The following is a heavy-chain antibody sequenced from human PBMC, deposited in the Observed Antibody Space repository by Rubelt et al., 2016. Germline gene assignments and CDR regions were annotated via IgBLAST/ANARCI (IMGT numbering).Heavy chain of an antibody. D-gene: IGHD5-18*01. CDR2: IYYSGST. Sequence: GSIYYSGSTYYNPSLKSRVTISVDKSKNQFSLKLSSVTAADTAVYYCARAGRGYSYGAVDYWGQGTLVTVSS. CDR3: ARAGRGYSYGAVDY. V-gene: IGHV4-39*07. J-gene: IGHJ4*02.